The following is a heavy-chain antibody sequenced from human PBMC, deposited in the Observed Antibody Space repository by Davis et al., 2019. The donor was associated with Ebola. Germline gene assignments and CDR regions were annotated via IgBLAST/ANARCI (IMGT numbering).Heavy chain of an antibody. CDR1: GYTFTNYG. D-gene: IGHD6-19*01. CDR2: INPHNGNT. CDR3: ARGSAIAVAGLDY. V-gene: IGHV1-18*04. J-gene: IGHJ4*02. Sequence: AASVKVSCKASGYTFTNYGITWVRQAPGQGLEWMGWINPHNGNTNYAQNVQGRVIMTSDTATTTAYMEVGSLRSDDTAVYYCARGSAIAVAGLDYWGQGTLVTVSS.